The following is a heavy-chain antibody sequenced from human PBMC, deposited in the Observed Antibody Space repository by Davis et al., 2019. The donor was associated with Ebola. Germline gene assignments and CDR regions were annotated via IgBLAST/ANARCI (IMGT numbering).Heavy chain of an antibody. D-gene: IGHD2-8*02. CDR2: IYPGDSDT. V-gene: IGHV5-51*01. Sequence: KVSCKGSGYSFTSYWIGWVRQMPGKGLEWMGIIYPGDSDTRYSPSFQGQVTISADKSISTAYLQWSSLKASDTAMYYCARMVLVVYAPDDAFDIWGQGTMVTVSS. J-gene: IGHJ3*02. CDR3: ARMVLVVYAPDDAFDI. CDR1: GYSFTSYW.